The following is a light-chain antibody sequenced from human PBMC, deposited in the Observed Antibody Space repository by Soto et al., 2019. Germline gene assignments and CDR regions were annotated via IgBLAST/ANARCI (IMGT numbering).Light chain of an antibody. CDR1: SSKIGNNY. J-gene: IGLJ1*01. V-gene: IGLV1-51*01. Sequence: QSVLAQPPSVSSAPGQKVTISCSGSSSKIGNNYVSWYQQLPGTAPKLLIYDNNKRPSGIPDRFSGSKSGTSATLGITGLQTGDEADYYCGTWDSSLSASVFGTGTK. CDR2: DNN. CDR3: GTWDSSLSASV.